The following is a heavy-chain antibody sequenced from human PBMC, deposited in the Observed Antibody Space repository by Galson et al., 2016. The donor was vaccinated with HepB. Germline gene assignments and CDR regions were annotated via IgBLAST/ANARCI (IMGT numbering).Heavy chain of an antibody. CDR3: ARDGIRGANEQGYYYYYGMDV. CDR1: GGSISSYY. V-gene: IGHV4-59*01. J-gene: IGHJ6*02. D-gene: IGHD3-10*01. CDR2: MYYSGST. Sequence: SETLSFTCTVSGGSISSYYWSWIRQPPGKGLEWIGYMYYSGSTNCNPSLKSRVTISVDTSKNQFSLKLSSVTAADTAVYYCARDGIRGANEQGYYYYYGMDVWGQGTTVTVSS.